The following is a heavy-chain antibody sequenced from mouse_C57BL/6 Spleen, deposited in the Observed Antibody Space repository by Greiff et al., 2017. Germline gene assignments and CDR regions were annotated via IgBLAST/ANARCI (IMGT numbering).Heavy chain of an antibody. CDR1: GFTFSSYG. Sequence: EVMLVESGGDLVKPGGSLKLSCAASGFTFSSYGMSWVRQTPDKRLEWVATISSGGSYTYYPDSVKGRFTISRDNAKNTLYLQMSSLKSEDTAMYYCARSGVTTVVATDWYFDVWGTGTTVTVSS. CDR2: ISSGGSYT. V-gene: IGHV5-6*01. J-gene: IGHJ1*03. D-gene: IGHD1-1*01. CDR3: ARSGVTTVVATDWYFDV.